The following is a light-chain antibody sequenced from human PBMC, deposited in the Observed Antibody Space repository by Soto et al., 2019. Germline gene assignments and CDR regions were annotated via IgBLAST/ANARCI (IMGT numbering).Light chain of an antibody. CDR3: HPYNNGHTCK. V-gene: IGKV3-15*01. J-gene: IGKJ1*01. CDR1: QSVSGNF. CDR2: GAS. Sequence: IAMTQAPCTLSISPVFTPTLSCRSSQSVSGNFLAWYQEKPGQAPRLLIYGASTRATGIQARFSGSGSGTEFTLTISILQSEDYAVYYFHPYNNGHTCKFGQGTMVEIK.